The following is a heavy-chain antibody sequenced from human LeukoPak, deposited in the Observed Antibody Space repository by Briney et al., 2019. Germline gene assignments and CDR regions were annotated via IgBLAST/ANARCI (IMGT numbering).Heavy chain of an antibody. CDR2: FFYSGST. CDR3: ARRAASAGYFDY. Sequence: PGGSLRLSCAASGFTFSSYAMSWVRRAAGKGLGWIGRFFYSGSTYYNPSLKSRVTISVDTSKSQFSLNLNSLTAADTAVYYCARRAASAGYFDYWGQGTLVTVSS. V-gene: IGHV4-39*01. D-gene: IGHD6-13*01. J-gene: IGHJ4*02. CDR1: GFTFSSYA.